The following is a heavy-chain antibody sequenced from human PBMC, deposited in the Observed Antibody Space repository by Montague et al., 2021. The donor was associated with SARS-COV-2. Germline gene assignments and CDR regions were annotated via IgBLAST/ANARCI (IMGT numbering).Heavy chain of an antibody. J-gene: IGHJ3*02. CDR2: IYNSGSN. CDR1: GGSISRYS. Sequence: SETLSLTCTVPGGSISRYSWTWIRQPPGKGLEWIGYIYNSGSNNXXPSLTSRVTISVDTSKNQFSLKLSSVAAADTAVYYCARVGRGSSWYEVAFDIWGQGTMVTVSS. D-gene: IGHD6-13*01. V-gene: IGHV4-59*01. CDR3: ARVGRGSSWYEVAFDI.